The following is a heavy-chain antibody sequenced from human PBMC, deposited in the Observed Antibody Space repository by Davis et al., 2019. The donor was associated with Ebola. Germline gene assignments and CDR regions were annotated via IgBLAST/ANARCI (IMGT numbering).Heavy chain of an antibody. V-gene: IGHV1-18*01. J-gene: IGHJ5*02. CDR1: GYSFIGYG. CDR3: ARRYGDYPGGFDP. Sequence: ASVKVSCKASGYSFIGYGITWVRQAPGQGLEWVGWINSYSNTKYAQRLQGRVTMTTDTSTSTAYMELRSLRSDDTAVYYCARRYGDYPGGFDPWGQGTLVTVSS. D-gene: IGHD4-17*01. CDR2: INSYSNT.